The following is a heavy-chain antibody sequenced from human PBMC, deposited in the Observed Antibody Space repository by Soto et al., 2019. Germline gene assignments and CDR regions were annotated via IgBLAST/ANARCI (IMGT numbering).Heavy chain of an antibody. CDR2: IYHSGST. CDR1: GGSINNGGYY. J-gene: IGHJ6*02. V-gene: IGHV4-31*03. Sequence: QVQLQESGPGLVKPSQTLSLTCTVSGGSINNGGYYWSWTRQHPGKGLEWIGHIYHSGSTDYNPSLKSRVIISEDTSKNQFTLKLSSVTSADTAVYYWARDGVKAAGYSRMDVWGQATTVTVYS. D-gene: IGHD6-25*01. CDR3: ARDGVKAAGYSRMDV.